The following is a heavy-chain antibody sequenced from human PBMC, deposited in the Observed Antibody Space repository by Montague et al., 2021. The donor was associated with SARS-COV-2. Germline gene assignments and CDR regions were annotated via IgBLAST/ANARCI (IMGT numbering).Heavy chain of an antibody. Sequence: SETLSLTCTVSGGSISSYYWSWIRQPPGKGLEWIGYIYYIGSTNYNPSLKSRVTISVDTSKNQFSLKLSSVTAADTAVYYCARDSAPSITIFGVVIRQQNPRYYYYGMDVWGQGTTVTVSS. V-gene: IGHV4-59*12. CDR1: GGSISSYY. CDR2: IYYIGST. D-gene: IGHD3-3*01. CDR3: ARDSAPSITIFGVVIRQQNPRYYYYGMDV. J-gene: IGHJ6*02.